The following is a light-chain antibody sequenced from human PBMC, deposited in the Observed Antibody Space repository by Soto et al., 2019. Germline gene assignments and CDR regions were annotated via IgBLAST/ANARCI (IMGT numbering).Light chain of an antibody. CDR1: SSDVGGYNY. J-gene: IGLJ1*01. CDR2: EVS. V-gene: IGLV2-8*01. CDR3: SSYAGSDSYV. Sequence: QSALTQPPSASGSPGQSVAISCTGTSSDVGGYNYVSWYRQHPGKAPQVMIYEVSKRPSGVPDRFSGSKSGNTASLTVSGLQAEDEADYYCSSYAGSDSYVFGTGTKVTV.